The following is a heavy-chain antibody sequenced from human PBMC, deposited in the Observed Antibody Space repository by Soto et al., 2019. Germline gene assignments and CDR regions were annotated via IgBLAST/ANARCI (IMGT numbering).Heavy chain of an antibody. CDR1: GFTFSSYG. D-gene: IGHD3-10*01. Sequence: QVQLVESGGGVVQPGRSLRLSCAASGFTFSSYGMHWVRQAPGKGLEWVAVISYDGSNKYYADSVKGRFTISRANSKPTLYLQMNSLRAEDTAVFYCAKDPLWFGPTYYSGMDVWGQGNTVTVSS. CDR2: ISYDGSNK. V-gene: IGHV3-30*18. J-gene: IGHJ6*02. CDR3: AKDPLWFGPTYYSGMDV.